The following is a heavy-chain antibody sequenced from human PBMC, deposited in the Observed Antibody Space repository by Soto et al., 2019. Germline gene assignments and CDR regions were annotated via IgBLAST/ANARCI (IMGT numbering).Heavy chain of an antibody. V-gene: IGHV3-30-3*01. Sequence: GGSLRLSCAASGFTFSSYAMHWVRQAPGKGLEWVAVISYDGSNKYYADSVKGRFTISRDNSKNTLYLQMNSLRAEDTAVYYCARDRDSSSWYYFDYWGQGTLVTVSS. D-gene: IGHD6-13*01. CDR2: ISYDGSNK. CDR3: ARDRDSSSWYYFDY. J-gene: IGHJ4*02. CDR1: GFTFSSYA.